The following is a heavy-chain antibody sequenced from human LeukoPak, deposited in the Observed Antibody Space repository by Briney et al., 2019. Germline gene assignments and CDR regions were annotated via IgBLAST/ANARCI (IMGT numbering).Heavy chain of an antibody. J-gene: IGHJ4*02. D-gene: IGHD2-21*01. CDR3: ARESVLGGGCDY. CDR1: EFSVGSNY. CDR2: IYSGGST. V-gene: IGHV3-66*01. Sequence: GGSLRLSCAASEFSVGSNYMTWVRQAPGKGLEWVSLIYSGGSTYYADSVKGRFTISRDNAKNSLYLQMNSLRAEDTAVYYCARESVLGGGCDYWGQGTLVTVSS.